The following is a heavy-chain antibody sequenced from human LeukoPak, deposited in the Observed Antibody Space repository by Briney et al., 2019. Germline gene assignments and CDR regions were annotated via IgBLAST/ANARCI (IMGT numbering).Heavy chain of an antibody. J-gene: IGHJ6*03. D-gene: IGHD3-10*01. CDR1: GYTLTELS. Sequence: ASVKVSCKVSGYTLTELSMHWVRQAPGQGLEWMGWINPNSGGTNYAQKFQGRVTMTRDTSISTAYMELSRLRSDDTAVYYCARDPRFREPSYYMDVWGKGTTVTVSS. V-gene: IGHV1-2*02. CDR2: INPNSGGT. CDR3: ARDPRFREPSYYMDV.